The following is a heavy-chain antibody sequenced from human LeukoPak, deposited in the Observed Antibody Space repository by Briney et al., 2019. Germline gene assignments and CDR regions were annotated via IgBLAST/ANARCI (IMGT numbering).Heavy chain of an antibody. Sequence: GESLKISCKGSGYSFTSYWIVWVRQXPGKGLEGMGIIYPGASDTIYSPALQGQVTISADKSIRTDYLQWNSLTASDPAMYYCAISRGYPGRFDPWGQGTLVTVSS. D-gene: IGHD2-15*01. CDR3: AISRGYPGRFDP. J-gene: IGHJ5*02. CDR2: IYPGASDT. CDR1: GYSFTSYW. V-gene: IGHV5-51*01.